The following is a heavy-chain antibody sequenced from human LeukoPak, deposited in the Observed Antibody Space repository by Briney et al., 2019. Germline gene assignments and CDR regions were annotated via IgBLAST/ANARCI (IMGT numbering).Heavy chain of an antibody. D-gene: IGHD5-12*01. CDR1: GYTLTELS. J-gene: IGHJ6*04. CDR2: FDPEDGET. CDR3: ATRPPSGFPPYGMDV. V-gene: IGHV1-24*01. Sequence: ASVKVSCKVSGYTLTELSMHWVRQAPGKGLEWMGGFDPEDGETIYAQKFQGRVAMTEDTSTDTAYMELSSLRSEDTAVYYCATRPPSGFPPYGMDVWGKGTTVTVSS.